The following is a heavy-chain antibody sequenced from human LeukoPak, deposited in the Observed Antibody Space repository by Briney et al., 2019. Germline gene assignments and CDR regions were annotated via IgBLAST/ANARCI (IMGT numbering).Heavy chain of an antibody. CDR1: GYTFTTNW. CDR2: IYPHDSDT. Sequence: GESLQISSQGFGYTFTTNWIGWVRRLPGQGLEWMAIIYPHDSDTRYSPSFQGQVTISVDKSFNTAYLQWSRLKASDTAMYYCVRHPFDYWGQGTLVTVSS. J-gene: IGHJ4*02. V-gene: IGHV5-51*01. CDR3: VRHPFDY.